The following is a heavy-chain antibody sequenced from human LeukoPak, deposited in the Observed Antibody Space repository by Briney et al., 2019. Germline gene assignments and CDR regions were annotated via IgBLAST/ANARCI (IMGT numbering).Heavy chain of an antibody. CDR1: GFTFSSHS. CDR3: AELGITMIGGV. V-gene: IGHV3-7*01. J-gene: IGHJ6*04. Sequence: PGGSLRLSCAVSGFTFSSHSMSWVRQAPGKGLEWVANIKQDGSEKYYVDSVKGRFTISRDNAKNSLYLQMNSLRAEDTAVYYCAELGITMIGGVWGKGTTVTISS. D-gene: IGHD3-10*02. CDR2: IKQDGSEK.